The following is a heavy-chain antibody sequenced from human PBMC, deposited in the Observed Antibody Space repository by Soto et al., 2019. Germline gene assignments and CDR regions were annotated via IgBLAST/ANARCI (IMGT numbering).Heavy chain of an antibody. Sequence: QVQLVQSGAEVKKPGSSVKVSCKASGGTFSSYTISWVRQAPGQGLEWMGRIIPILGIANYAQKFQGRVTITADKYTSTAYMELSSLRSEDTAVYYCAREGAVAGTLVDYWGQGPLVTVSS. CDR2: IIPILGIA. J-gene: IGHJ4*02. CDR1: GGTFSSYT. CDR3: AREGAVAGTLVDY. D-gene: IGHD6-19*01. V-gene: IGHV1-69*08.